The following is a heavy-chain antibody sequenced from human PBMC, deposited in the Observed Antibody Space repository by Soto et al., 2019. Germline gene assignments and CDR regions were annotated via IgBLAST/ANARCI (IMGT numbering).Heavy chain of an antibody. V-gene: IGHV4-4*02. CDR1: GDSVSSSSC. Sequence: QVRLQESGPGLVEPSGTLSLTCAVSGDSVSSSSCWSWVRQAPGKGLEWIGEIYHSGTFNYNPSLPSRVSVSVDKSRNQLSLNLKSVTAADTAVYYCVTSVPAATWQYSGMDVWGQGTTVTVSS. CDR3: VTSVPAATWQYSGMDV. J-gene: IGHJ6*02. D-gene: IGHD2-2*01. CDR2: IYHSGTF.